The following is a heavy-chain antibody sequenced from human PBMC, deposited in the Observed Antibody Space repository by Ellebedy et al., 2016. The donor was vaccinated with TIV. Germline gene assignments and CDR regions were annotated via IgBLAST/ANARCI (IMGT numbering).Heavy chain of an antibody. V-gene: IGHV1-8*01. CDR2: MNPNSGNT. CDR1: GYTFTSYD. D-gene: IGHD3-10*01. J-gene: IGHJ5*02. CDR3: ARGLTMVRGVIS. Sequence: ASVKVSCKASGYTFTSYDINWVRQATGQGLEWMGWMNPNSGNTGYAQKFQGRVTMTRNTSISTAYMELSSLRSEDTAVYYCARGLTMVRGVISWGQGTLVTVSS.